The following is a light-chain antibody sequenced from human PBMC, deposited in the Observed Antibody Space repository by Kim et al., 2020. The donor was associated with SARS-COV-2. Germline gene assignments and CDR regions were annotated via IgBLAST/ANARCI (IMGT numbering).Light chain of an antibody. V-gene: IGLV3-9*01. CDR1: NIGGKN. CDR3: QVWDSSKAV. Sequence: SYELTQPLSVSVALGQTARITCGGYNIGGKNVHWYQQKRGQAPLLVIYRDSSPPSGIPQRFSGSNSGNTATLTISRAQAGDEADYYCQVWDSSKAVFGAG. J-gene: IGLJ3*02. CDR2: RDS.